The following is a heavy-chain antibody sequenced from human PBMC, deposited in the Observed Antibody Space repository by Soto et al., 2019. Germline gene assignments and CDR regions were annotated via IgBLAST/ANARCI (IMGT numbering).Heavy chain of an antibody. CDR3: ASPTGSHPEHWFDP. CDR2: IYYSGST. CDR1: GGSISSSSYY. Sequence: QLQLQESGPGLVKPSETLSLTCTVSGGSISSSSYYWGWIRQPPGKGLEWIGSIYYSGSTYYNPSLKSRVTISVDTSKNQFSLKLSSVTAADTAVYYCASPTGSHPEHWFDPWGQGTLVTVSS. V-gene: IGHV4-39*01. J-gene: IGHJ5*02. D-gene: IGHD2-15*01.